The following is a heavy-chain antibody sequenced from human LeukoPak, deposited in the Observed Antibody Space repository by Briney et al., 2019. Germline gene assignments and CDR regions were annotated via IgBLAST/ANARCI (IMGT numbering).Heavy chain of an antibody. CDR1: GGSISSYY. CDR3: ARDTAMAFDY. D-gene: IGHD5-18*01. CDR2: IYYSGST. V-gene: IGHV4-59*01. Sequence: SETLSLTCTVSGGSISSYYWSWIRQPPGKGLEWIGYIYYSGSTNYNPSLKSRVTISVDTSKNQFSLKLSSVTAADTAIYYCARDTAMAFDYWGQGTLVTVSS. J-gene: IGHJ4*02.